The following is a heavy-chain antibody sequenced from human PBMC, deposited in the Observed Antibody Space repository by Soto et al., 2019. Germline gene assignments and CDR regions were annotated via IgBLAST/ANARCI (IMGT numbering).Heavy chain of an antibody. D-gene: IGHD2-21*01. CDR1: GFTFSSYG. CDR2: ISYDGSNK. J-gene: IGHJ4*02. V-gene: IGHV3-30*03. CDR3: ATAVFPDDYFDY. Sequence: GGSLRLSCAASGFTFSSYGMHWVRQAPGKGLEWVAVISYDGSNKYYADSVKGRFTISRDNSKNTLYLQMNSLRAEDTAVYYCATAVFPDDYFDYWGQGTLVTVSS.